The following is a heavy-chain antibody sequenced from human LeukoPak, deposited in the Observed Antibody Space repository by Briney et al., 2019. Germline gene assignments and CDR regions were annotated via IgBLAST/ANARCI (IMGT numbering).Heavy chain of an antibody. J-gene: IGHJ4*02. CDR3: ARGERWLQWDYFDY. D-gene: IGHD5-24*01. V-gene: IGHV4-59*13. Sequence: SETLSLTCTISGGSISNYYWSWIRQPPGKGLELIAYIHYSGSTYLNPSLRSRVSISVDMSRNEFSLKLASMTAADTAVYFCARGERWLQWDYFDYWGQGTLVTVSS. CDR2: IHYSGST. CDR1: GGSISNYY.